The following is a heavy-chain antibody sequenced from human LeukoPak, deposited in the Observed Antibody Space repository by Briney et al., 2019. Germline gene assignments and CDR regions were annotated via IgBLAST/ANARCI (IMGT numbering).Heavy chain of an antibody. CDR1: GFTFSSYA. Sequence: PGGSLRLSCAASGFTFSSYAMSWVRQAPGKGLEWVSAISGRGDRTYYADSVKGRFTISRDNSKNTLYLQMNSLRAEDTAVYYCAKEQSSSGFFDYWGQGTPVTVSS. CDR3: AKEQSSSGFFDY. J-gene: IGHJ4*02. D-gene: IGHD6-6*01. CDR2: ISGRGDRT. V-gene: IGHV3-23*01.